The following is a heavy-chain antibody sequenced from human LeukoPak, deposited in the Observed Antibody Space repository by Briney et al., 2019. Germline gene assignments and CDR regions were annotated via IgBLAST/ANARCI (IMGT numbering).Heavy chain of an antibody. CDR2: IIPIFGTA. D-gene: IGHD5-18*01. Sequence: VASVKVSCKASGGTFRSYAISWVRQAPGQGLGWMGGIIPIFGTANYAQKFQGRVTITADESTSTAYVELSSLRSEDTAVYYCARDQGYRYGYGDFDYWGQGTLVTVSS. V-gene: IGHV1-69*13. J-gene: IGHJ4*02. CDR3: ARDQGYRYGYGDFDY. CDR1: GGTFRSYA.